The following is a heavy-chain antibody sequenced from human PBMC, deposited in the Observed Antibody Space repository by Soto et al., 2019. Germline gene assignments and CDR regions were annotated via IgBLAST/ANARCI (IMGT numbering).Heavy chain of an antibody. CDR2: IIPIFGTA. CDR1: GGTFSSYA. CDR3: AGGQGGGEGSGGRKRVGYGMDV. V-gene: IGHV1-69*12. Sequence: QVQLVQSGAEVKKPGSSVKVSCKASGGTFSSYAISWVRQAPGQGLEWMGGIIPIFGTANYAQKFQGRVTITADESTSTGYLEWSSRGCEDRGVDCWAGGQGGGEGSGGRKRVGYGMDVWGQGTTVTVSS. J-gene: IGHJ6*02. D-gene: IGHD3-16*01.